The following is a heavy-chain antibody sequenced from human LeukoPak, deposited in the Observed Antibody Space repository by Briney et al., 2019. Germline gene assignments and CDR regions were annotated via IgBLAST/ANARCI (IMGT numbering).Heavy chain of an antibody. CDR3: VKVTAAGFVDH. Sequence: QSGGSLRLSCAASGFTFDDYAMHWVRQAPGKSLEWVSGIGWNSGGIVYADSVKGRFTISRDNAKNSLYLQMNSLGAEDTALYYCVKVTAAGFVDHWGQGTLVAVSS. CDR1: GFTFDDYA. CDR2: IGWNSGGI. V-gene: IGHV3-9*01. D-gene: IGHD6-13*01. J-gene: IGHJ4*02.